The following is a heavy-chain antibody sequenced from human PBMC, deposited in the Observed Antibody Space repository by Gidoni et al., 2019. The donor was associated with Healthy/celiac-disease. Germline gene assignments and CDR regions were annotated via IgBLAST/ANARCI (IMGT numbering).Heavy chain of an antibody. V-gene: IGHV1-69*06. CDR1: GGTFSRYA. J-gene: IGHJ6*02. CDR2: IIPIFGTA. D-gene: IGHD2-21*02. Sequence: QVQLVQSGAEVKTPGSSVKVSCKASGGTFSRYAISWVRQAPGQGLEWMGGIIPIFGTANYAQKFQGRVTITADKSTSTAYMELSSLRSEDTAVYYCARGRIVVVTATLYYYYGMDVWGQGTTVTVSS. CDR3: ARGRIVVVTATLYYYYGMDV.